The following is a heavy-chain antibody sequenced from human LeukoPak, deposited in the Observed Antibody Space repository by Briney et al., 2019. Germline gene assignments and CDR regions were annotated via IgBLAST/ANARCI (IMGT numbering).Heavy chain of an antibody. D-gene: IGHD3-3*02. J-gene: IGHJ3*02. Sequence: SETLSLTCAVSGGSFSGYYWSWIRQPPGKGLEWIGEINHSGSTNYNPSLKSRVTISVDTTKHQSSLNLSSVTAADTAVYYCFSDTLSRDAFDIWGQGTMVTVSS. CDR1: GGSFSGYY. V-gene: IGHV4-34*01. CDR3: FSDTLSRDAFDI. CDR2: INHSGST.